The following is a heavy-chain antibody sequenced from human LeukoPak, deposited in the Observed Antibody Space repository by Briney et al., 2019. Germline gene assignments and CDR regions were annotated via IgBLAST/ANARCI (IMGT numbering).Heavy chain of an antibody. CDR1: GFTFSSYA. Sequence: PGGSLRLSCAASGFTFSSYAMSWVRQAPGKGLEWVSAISGSGGSTYYADSVKGRFTISRDNSKSTLYLQMNSLRAEDTAVYYCAKDPNYDSSGYTFDYWGQGTLVTVSS. CDR3: AKDPNYDSSGYTFDY. V-gene: IGHV3-23*01. J-gene: IGHJ4*02. CDR2: ISGSGGST. D-gene: IGHD3-22*01.